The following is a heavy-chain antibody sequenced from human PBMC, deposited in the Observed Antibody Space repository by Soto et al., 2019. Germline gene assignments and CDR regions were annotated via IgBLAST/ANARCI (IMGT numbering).Heavy chain of an antibody. J-gene: IGHJ4*02. V-gene: IGHV4-59*01. D-gene: IGHD3-22*01. CDR3: AIETGYYYDSSGYYPHYFDY. CDR2: IYYSGST. Sequence: PSEPLSLTCTVSDSSITAYYWSWIRQPPGKGLEWIGHIYYSGSTNYNPSLKSRVTTSVDTSKNQLSLKLSSVTAADTAVYYCAIETGYYYDSSGYYPHYFDYWGQGTLVTLSS. CDR1: DSSITAYY.